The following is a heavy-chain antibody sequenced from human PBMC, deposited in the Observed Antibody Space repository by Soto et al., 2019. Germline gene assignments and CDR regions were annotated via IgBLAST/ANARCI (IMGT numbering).Heavy chain of an antibody. D-gene: IGHD6-19*01. J-gene: IGHJ4*02. CDR1: GFSLSTSGMR. V-gene: IGHV2-70*04. CDR3: ARMASGWSDFDY. Sequence: SGPTLVNPTQTLTLTCTFSGFSLSTSGMRVSWIRQPPGKALEWLARIDWDDDKFYSTSLKTRLTISKDTSKNQVVLTMTNMDPVDTATYYCARMASGWSDFDYWGQGTLVTVSS. CDR2: IDWDDDK.